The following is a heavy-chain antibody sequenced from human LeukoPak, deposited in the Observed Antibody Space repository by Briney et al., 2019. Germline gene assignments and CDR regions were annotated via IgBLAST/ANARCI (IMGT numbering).Heavy chain of an antibody. V-gene: IGHV4-61*02. Sequence: SETLSLTCTVSGGSISSGSYYWSWIRQPAGKGLEWIGRIYTSGSTNYNPSLKSRVTISVDTSKNQFSLKLSSVTAADTAVYYCARGWVGSPIDYWGQGTLVTVSS. CDR1: GGSISSGSYY. CDR3: ARGWVGSPIDY. J-gene: IGHJ4*02. CDR2: IYTSGST. D-gene: IGHD1-26*01.